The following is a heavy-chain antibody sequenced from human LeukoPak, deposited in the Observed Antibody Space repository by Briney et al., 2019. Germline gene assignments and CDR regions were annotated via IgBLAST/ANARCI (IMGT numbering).Heavy chain of an antibody. CDR1: GFTFSSYS. J-gene: IGHJ4*02. CDR2: ISSGSSAI. V-gene: IGHV3-21*01. D-gene: IGHD4-17*01. CDR3: ARGHTAVTRHFDF. Sequence: SGGSLRLSCAASGFTFSSYSMNWVRQAPGKGLEWVSIISSGSSAIFSADALKGRFTISRDDAKNLLYLDMNSLRVEDTAVYYCARGHTAVTRHFDFWGQGTLVTVSS.